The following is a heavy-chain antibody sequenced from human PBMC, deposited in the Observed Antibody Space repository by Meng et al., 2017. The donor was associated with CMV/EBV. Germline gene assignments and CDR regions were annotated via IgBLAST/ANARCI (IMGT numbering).Heavy chain of an antibody. CDR2: IYYSGGT. CDR1: GGSISSYY. CDR3: ARFPGRGGMDV. D-gene: IGHD3-10*01. V-gene: IGHV4-59*01. Sequence: SETLSLTCTVSGGSISSYYWSWIRQPPGKGLEWIGYIYYSGGTNYNPSLKSRVTISVDTSKNQFSLKLSSVTAADTAVYYCARFPGRGGMDVWGQGTTVTVSS. J-gene: IGHJ6*02.